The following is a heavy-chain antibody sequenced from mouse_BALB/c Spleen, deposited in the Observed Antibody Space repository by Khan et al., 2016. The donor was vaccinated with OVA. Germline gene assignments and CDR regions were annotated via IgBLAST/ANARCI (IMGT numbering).Heavy chain of an antibody. Sequence: QVQLQQSGPELVRPGVSAKISCKGSGYTFTDYAMHWVKQSHAKSLEWIGVISTYSGNTNYNQKFKGKATMTVDKSSSTAYMELARLTSEDAAIYYSARSYYGNYYTMNYLGQGTSVTVSS. J-gene: IGHJ4*01. CDR3: ARSYYGNYYTMNY. CDR1: GYTFTDYA. V-gene: IGHV1S137*01. CDR2: ISTYSGNT. D-gene: IGHD2-10*01.